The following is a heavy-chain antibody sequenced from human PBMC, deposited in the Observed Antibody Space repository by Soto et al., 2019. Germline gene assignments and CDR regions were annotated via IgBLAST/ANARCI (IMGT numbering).Heavy chain of an antibody. CDR3: ARAPIRYCNGDSCYRYNWFDL. Sequence: ASVKVSCKASGYTFTSYAMHWVRQAPGQRLEWMGWINAGNGNTKYPQKFQGRVTMTTDKSTSTAYMELSSLRSDDTAVYYCARAPIRYCNGDSCYRYNWFDLWGQGALVTVSS. CDR2: INAGNGNT. D-gene: IGHD2-15*01. CDR1: GYTFTSYA. V-gene: IGHV1-3*01. J-gene: IGHJ5*02.